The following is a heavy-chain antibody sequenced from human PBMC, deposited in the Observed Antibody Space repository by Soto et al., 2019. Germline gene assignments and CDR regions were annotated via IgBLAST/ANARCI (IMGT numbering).Heavy chain of an antibody. V-gene: IGHV3-30*03. D-gene: IGHD3-10*01. CDR1: GFTFSSYG. CDR2: ISYDGSNK. CDR3: ATLWFGELANFDY. Sequence: PGGSLRLSCAASGFTFSSYGMHWVRQAPGKGLEWVAVISYDGSNKYYADSVKGRFTISRDNSKNTLYLQMNSLRAEDTAVYYCATLWFGELANFDYWGKGTLVTVSS. J-gene: IGHJ4*02.